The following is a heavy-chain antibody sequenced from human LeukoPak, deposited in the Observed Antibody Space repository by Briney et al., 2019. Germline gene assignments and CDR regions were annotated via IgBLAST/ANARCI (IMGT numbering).Heavy chain of an antibody. D-gene: IGHD5-18*01. CDR1: GVSISSGGYY. CDR2: IYYSAST. J-gene: IGHJ4*02. CDR3: ARGDTATTNFDY. Sequence: SETLSLTCTVSGVSISSGGYYWSWIRHHPGKGLEWICYIYYSASTCYHPSLKSRLHISVDTSKNQFSLKLSSVTAADTAVYYCARGDTATTNFDYWPQGTLVTVSS. V-gene: IGHV4-31*03.